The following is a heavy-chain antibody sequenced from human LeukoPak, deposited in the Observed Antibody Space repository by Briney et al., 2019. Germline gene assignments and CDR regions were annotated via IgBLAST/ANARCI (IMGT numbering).Heavy chain of an antibody. CDR1: GFNFSDYH. V-gene: IGHV3-11*04. D-gene: IGHD3-16*01. CDR2: ISSSGSTI. J-gene: IGHJ4*02. CDR3: ARVGLLKSFDH. Sequence: PGGSLRLSCAASGFNFSDYHMSWIRQAPGKGLEWVSYISSSGSTIYYADSVKGRFTISRDNAKNSLYPQMNSLRAEDTAVYYCARVGLLKSFDHWGQGTLVTVFS.